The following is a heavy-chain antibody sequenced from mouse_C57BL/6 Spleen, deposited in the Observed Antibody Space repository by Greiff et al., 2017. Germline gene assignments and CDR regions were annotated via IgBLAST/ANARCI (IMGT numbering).Heavy chain of an antibody. CDR2: IHPNSGST. CDR1: GYTFTSYW. CDR3: AGGSNIYYGNSYAMDY. Sequence: VQLQQPGAELVKPGASVKLSCKASGYTFTSYWMHWVKQRPGQGLEWIGMIHPNSGSTNYNEKFKSKATLTVEKSSSTAYRQLSSLTSEDAAVYYCAGGSNIYYGNSYAMDYWGQGTSVTVSS. D-gene: IGHD2-1*01. V-gene: IGHV1-64*01. J-gene: IGHJ4*01.